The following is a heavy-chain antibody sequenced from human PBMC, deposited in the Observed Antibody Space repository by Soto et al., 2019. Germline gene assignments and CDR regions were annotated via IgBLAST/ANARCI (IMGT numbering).Heavy chain of an antibody. J-gene: IGHJ4*02. CDR2: TSGSGGSI. V-gene: IGHV3-23*01. CDR3: ARSRTASYYFDY. D-gene: IGHD2-8*02. Sequence: PGGSLRLSCAASGFTFSNYVMSWVRQAPGKGLEWVSLTSGSGGSIYYADFVKGRLTISRDNSKNTLYLQMNSLRAEDTAVYYCARSRTASYYFDYWGQGTLVTVSS. CDR1: GFTFSNYV.